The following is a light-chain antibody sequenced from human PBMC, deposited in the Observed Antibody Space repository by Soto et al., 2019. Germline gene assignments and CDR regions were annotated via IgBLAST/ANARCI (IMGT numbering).Light chain of an antibody. J-gene: IGKJ1*01. CDR2: KAS. Sequence: DIQMTQYPSTLSASVGDRVIITCRASQSISSWLAWYQQKPGKAPKLLISKASNLESGVPSRVSGSGSGTAFTLTVSSLQADDFATCYCQQYYSYWTFGQGTKVEIK. CDR1: QSISSW. CDR3: QQYYSYWT. V-gene: IGKV1-5*03.